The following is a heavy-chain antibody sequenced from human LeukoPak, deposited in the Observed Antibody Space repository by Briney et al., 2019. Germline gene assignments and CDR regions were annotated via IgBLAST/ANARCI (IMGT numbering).Heavy chain of an antibody. CDR1: GFTFSSYG. CDR3: ARLYGSGSYRDNWFDP. CDR2: IWYDGSNK. D-gene: IGHD3-10*01. J-gene: IGHJ5*02. V-gene: IGHV3-33*01. Sequence: PGGSLRLSYAASGFTFSSYGMHWVRQAPGKGLEWVAVIWYDGSNKYYADSVKGRFTISRDNSKNTLYLQMNSLRAEDTAVYYCARLYGSGSYRDNWFDPWGQGTLVTVSS.